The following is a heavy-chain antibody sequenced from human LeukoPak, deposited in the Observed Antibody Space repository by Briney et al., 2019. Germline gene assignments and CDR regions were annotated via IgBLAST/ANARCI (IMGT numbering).Heavy chain of an antibody. V-gene: IGHV1-2*02. D-gene: IGHD6-6*01. CDR3: ARVAGGYSSSSSFADY. J-gene: IGHJ4*02. CDR2: INPNSGGT. Sequence: GASVKVSCKDSGYTFTGYYMHWVRQAPGQGLEWMGWINPNSGGTNYAQKFQGRVTMTRDTSISTAYMELSRLRSDDTAVYYCARVAGGYSSSSSFADYWGQGTLVTVSS. CDR1: GYTFTGYY.